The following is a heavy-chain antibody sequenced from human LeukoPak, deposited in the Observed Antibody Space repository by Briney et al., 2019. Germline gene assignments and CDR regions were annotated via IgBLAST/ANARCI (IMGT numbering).Heavy chain of an antibody. CDR1: GYTFTSYA. D-gene: IGHD2-2*01. CDR2: INPNSGGT. V-gene: IGHV1-2*02. J-gene: IGHJ4*02. CDR3: ASGSVVVVPAAITQVDY. Sequence: ASVKVSCKASGYTFTSYAMNWVRQAPGQGLEWMGWINPNSGGTNYAQKFQGRVTMTRDTSISTACMELSSLRSDDTAVYYCASGSVVVVPAAITQVDYWGQGTLVTVSS.